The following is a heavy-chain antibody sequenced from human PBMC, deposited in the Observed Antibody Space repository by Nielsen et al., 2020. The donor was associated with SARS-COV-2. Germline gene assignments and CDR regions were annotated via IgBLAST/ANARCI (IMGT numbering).Heavy chain of an antibody. CDR1: GFSFGVPA. J-gene: IGHJ4*02. CDR2: IRSKANSFAT. V-gene: IGHV3-73*01. CDR3: ARSTSAAGNDY. Sequence: GGSLRLSCAASGFSFGVPAMHWVRQASGRGLEWVGRIRSKANSFATSYAASVKGRFTISRDDSKNTAYLQMNSLKTEDTAMYYCARSTSAAGNDYWGQGSLVTVSS. D-gene: IGHD6-13*01.